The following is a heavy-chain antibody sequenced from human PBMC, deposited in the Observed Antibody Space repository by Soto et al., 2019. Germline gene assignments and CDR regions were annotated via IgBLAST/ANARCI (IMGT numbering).Heavy chain of an antibody. D-gene: IGHD5-12*01. V-gene: IGHV3-66*01. CDR3: ATDIY. CDR2: IYSGAST. Sequence: GGSLRLSCAVSGFTVSSNYMTWVRQAPGKGLEWVSVIYSGASTYYADSVKGRFTISRDNSKNTLYLQMNSLTAEDTAVYYCATDIYWGQGTLVTVSS. J-gene: IGHJ4*02. CDR1: GFTVSSNY.